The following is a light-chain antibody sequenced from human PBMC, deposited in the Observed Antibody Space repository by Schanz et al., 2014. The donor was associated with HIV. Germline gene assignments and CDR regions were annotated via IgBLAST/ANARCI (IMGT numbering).Light chain of an antibody. CDR3: GTWDSRMSVGFV. J-gene: IGLJ1*01. CDR2: DNY. Sequence: QSVLTQPPSVSGAPGQRVTISCTGSSSNIGAGYDVHWYQQLPGTAPKLLIYDNYKRPSGIPDRFSGSKSGTSATLVITGLQTGDEADYYCGTWDSRMSVGFVFGSGTKLTVL. CDR1: SSNIGAGYD. V-gene: IGLV1-51*01.